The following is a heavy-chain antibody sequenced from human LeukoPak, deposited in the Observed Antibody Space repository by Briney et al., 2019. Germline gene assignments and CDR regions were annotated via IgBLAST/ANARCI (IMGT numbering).Heavy chain of an antibody. CDR3: ARVSGSYVNWFDP. J-gene: IGHJ5*02. CDR1: GGTFSSYA. D-gene: IGHD1-26*01. Sequence: WASVEVSCKASGGTFSSYAISWVRQAPGQGLEWMGGIIPNFGTANYAQKFQGRVTITTDESTSTAYMELSSLRSEDTAVYYCARVSGSYVNWFDPWGQGTLVTVSS. V-gene: IGHV1-69*05. CDR2: IIPNFGTA.